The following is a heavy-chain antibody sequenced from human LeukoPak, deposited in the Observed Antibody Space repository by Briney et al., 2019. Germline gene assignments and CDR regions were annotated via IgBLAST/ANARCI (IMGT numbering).Heavy chain of an antibody. D-gene: IGHD3-22*01. V-gene: IGHV4-59*01. CDR1: GGSLTNYY. J-gene: IGHJ4*02. CDR2: VFYRGTT. Sequence: PSETLSLTCTVSGGSLTNYYWGWIRQPPGKGLEWIGYVFYRGTTNYNPSLKSRVTISADTSKNQFSLKLSSVTAADTAVYYCARIVSSGFSDYWGQGTLVAVS. CDR3: ARIVSSGFSDY.